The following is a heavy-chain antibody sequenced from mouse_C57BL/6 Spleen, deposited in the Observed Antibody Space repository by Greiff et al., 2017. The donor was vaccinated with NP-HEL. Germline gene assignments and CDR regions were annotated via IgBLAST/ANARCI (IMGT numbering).Heavy chain of an antibody. D-gene: IGHD1-1*01. CDR3: TGTTIDYYAMDY. J-gene: IGHJ4*01. Sequence: VKLMESGAELVRPGASVTLSCKASGYTFTDYEMHWVKQTPVHGLEWIGAIDPETGGTAYNQKFKGKAILTADKSSSTAYMELRSLTSEDSAVYYCTGTTIDYYAMDYWGQGTSVTVSS. CDR1: GYTFTDYE. CDR2: IDPETGGT. V-gene: IGHV1-15*01.